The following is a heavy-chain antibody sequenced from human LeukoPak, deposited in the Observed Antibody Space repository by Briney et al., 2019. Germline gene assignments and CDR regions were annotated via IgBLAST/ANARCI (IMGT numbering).Heavy chain of an antibody. CDR2: IYYSGGT. V-gene: IGHV4-30-4*01. D-gene: IGHD4-17*01. J-gene: IGHJ5*02. CDR3: APHPAPPNDYGDAT. CDR1: GGSISSGDYY. Sequence: SETLSLTCTVSGGSISSGDYYWSWIRQPPGKGLEWIGYIYYSGGTYYNPSLRSRVTISVDTSKNQFSLKLGSVTAADTAVYYCAPHPAPPNDYGDATWGQGTLVTVSS.